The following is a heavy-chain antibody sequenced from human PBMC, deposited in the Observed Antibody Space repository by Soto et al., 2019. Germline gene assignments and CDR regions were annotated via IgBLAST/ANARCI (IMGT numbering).Heavy chain of an antibody. Sequence: QAQLEQSGGEVKKPGSSVKVSCKASRVAFNKFIVTWVRQAPGLGLEWVGGIIPVFGTANYAQKFKGRVTITADESTSTSYMEVNNLRSEDTAGYYCAKVRYSSPMGYYYGMDVWGQGTTVTVSS. V-gene: IGHV1-69*01. CDR3: AKVRYSSPMGYYYGMDV. CDR2: IIPVFGTA. J-gene: IGHJ6*02. CDR1: RVAFNKFI. D-gene: IGHD2-2*01.